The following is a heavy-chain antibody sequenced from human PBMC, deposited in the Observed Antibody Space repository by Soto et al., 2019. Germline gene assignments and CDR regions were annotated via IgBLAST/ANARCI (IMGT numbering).Heavy chain of an antibody. D-gene: IGHD4-17*01. J-gene: IGHJ4*02. V-gene: IGHV4-39*01. Sequence: PSETLSLTCTVSCGSLRSSSYYWGWIRQPPGKGLERRGRIYFGGRTYYNPSLKSRVTISVDTAKKQLSLKRSSVTAADTAVYDCARQPNYDYGDYEPFDYWGQGSLVAVAS. CDR3: ARQPNYDYGDYEPFDY. CDR2: IYFGGRT. CDR1: CGSLRSSSYY.